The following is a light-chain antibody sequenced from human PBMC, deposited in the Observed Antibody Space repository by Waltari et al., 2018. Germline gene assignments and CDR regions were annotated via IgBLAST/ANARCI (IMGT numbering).Light chain of an antibody. CDR3: ISFTSSVTYV. CDR1: SSDIGAYKY. J-gene: IGLJ1*01. V-gene: IGLV2-14*01. CDR2: EVS. Sequence: QSALTQPASVSGSPGQSITISCTGTSSDIGAYKYVSWYQQHPGKAPKLIIYEVSNRPSGVSNRFSGSKSGNPASLSISGLQAEDEADYYCISFTSSVTYVFGTGTRVTVV.